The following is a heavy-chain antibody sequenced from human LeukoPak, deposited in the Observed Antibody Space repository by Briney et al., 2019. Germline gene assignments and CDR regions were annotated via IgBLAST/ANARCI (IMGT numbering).Heavy chain of an antibody. CDR3: AKAANVLWFGKLLSFDY. V-gene: IGHV3-23*01. CDR2: ISGSGGST. D-gene: IGHD3-10*01. Sequence: PGGSLRLSCAASGFTFSSYAMSWVRQAPGKGLEWVSAISGSGGSTYYADSVKGRFTISRDNSKNTLYLQMNSLRAEDTAVYYCAKAANVLWFGKLLSFDYWGQGTLVTVSS. J-gene: IGHJ4*02. CDR1: GFTFSSYA.